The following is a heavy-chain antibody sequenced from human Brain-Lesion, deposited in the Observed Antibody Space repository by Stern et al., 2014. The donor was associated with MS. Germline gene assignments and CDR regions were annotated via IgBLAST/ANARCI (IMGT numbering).Heavy chain of an antibody. CDR2: INPKSGGT. Sequence: VQLVESGAEVKKPGASVKVSCKASGYTFTGYYMHWVRQAPGQGLEWMGWINPKSGGTNYAQKFQGWVTMTRETSINTAYMELSRLRSDDTAVYYCATYYYDSTGYNDFWGQGTLVTVSS. V-gene: IGHV1-2*04. D-gene: IGHD3-22*01. CDR1: GYTFTGYY. J-gene: IGHJ4*02. CDR3: ATYYYDSTGYNDF.